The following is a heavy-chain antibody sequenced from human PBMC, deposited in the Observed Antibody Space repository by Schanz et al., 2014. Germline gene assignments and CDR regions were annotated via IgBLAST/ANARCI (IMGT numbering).Heavy chain of an antibody. CDR1: GLNFDYYG. CDR2: MIGSGSSV. J-gene: IGHJ4*02. Sequence: VQLVESGGGVVQPGRSLRLSCATSGLNFDYYGMSWVRQAPGKGLEWVSRMIGSGSSVFYADSVKGRFTISRDNSKNTLYLQINNLRAEDTAVYYCAYYDVLTGFDYWGQGTQVTVSS. V-gene: IGHV3-23*04. D-gene: IGHD3-9*01. CDR3: AYYDVLTGFDY.